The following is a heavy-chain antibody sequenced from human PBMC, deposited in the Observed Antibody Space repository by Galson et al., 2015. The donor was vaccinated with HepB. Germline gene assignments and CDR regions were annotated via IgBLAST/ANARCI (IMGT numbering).Heavy chain of an antibody. J-gene: IGHJ4*02. CDR3: ARDHFYNYDSSGHNIDF. CDR2: ITSSSSYI. CDR1: GFNFSDYS. Sequence: SLRLSCAASGFNFSDYSINWVRQAPGKGLEWVSYITSSSSYIYYADPVKGRFTISRDNAKNSLYLQMNSLSAEDTAVYYCARDHFYNYDSSGHNIDFWGQGTLVTVSS. V-gene: IGHV3-21*01. D-gene: IGHD3-22*01.